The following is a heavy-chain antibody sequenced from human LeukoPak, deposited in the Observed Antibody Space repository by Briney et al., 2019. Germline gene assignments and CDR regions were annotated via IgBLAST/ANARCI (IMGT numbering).Heavy chain of an antibody. CDR3: ARDSSGWLNYYYYGMDV. D-gene: IGHD6-19*01. J-gene: IGHJ6*02. CDR2: ISSSGSTI. Sequence: GGSLRLSCAASALTFSSYEMNSVRQAPGNGLELVSYISSSGSTINYPYTVKGRFTICRDNAKNSLYLQMTSLRAEDTAVYYCARDSSGWLNYYYYGMDVWGQGTTVTVSS. CDR1: ALTFSSYE. V-gene: IGHV3-48*03.